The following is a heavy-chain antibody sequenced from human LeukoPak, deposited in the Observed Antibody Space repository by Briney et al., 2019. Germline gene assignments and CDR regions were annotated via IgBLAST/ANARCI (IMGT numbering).Heavy chain of an antibody. J-gene: IGHJ6*02. Sequence: AGGSLRLSCAASGFTFSSYWMHWVRQAPGKGLEWVSSISGSGAYIYYADSVKGRFTISRDSAKNSLYLQMSSLRAEDTALYYCAGRCSVTRCHFSSYGMDVWGQGTTVTVSS. CDR1: GFTFSSYW. D-gene: IGHD2-15*01. CDR2: ISGSGAYI. CDR3: AGRCSVTRCHFSSYGMDV. V-gene: IGHV3-21*06.